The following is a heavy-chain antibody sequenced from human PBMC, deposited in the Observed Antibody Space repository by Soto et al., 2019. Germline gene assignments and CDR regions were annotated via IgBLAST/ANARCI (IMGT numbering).Heavy chain of an antibody. CDR3: ARFAGVAWTSGSYYNVYDY. Sequence: QVQLQESGPGLVKPSQTLSLTCTVSGGSISSGGYYWSWIRQHPGKGLEWIGYIYYSGSTYYNPSLKSRVTISVDTSKNQFSLKLSSVTAADTAVYYCARFAGVAWTSGSYYNVYDYWGQGTLVTVSS. CDR1: GGSISSGGYY. V-gene: IGHV4-31*03. CDR2: IYYSGST. D-gene: IGHD3-10*01. J-gene: IGHJ4*02.